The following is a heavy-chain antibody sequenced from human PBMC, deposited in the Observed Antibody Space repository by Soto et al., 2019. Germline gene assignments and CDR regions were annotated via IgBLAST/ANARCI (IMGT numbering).Heavy chain of an antibody. CDR1: GGTFSSYA. CDR2: IIPIFGTA. V-gene: IGHV1-69*13. CDR3: ARGIAVAGPVDD. D-gene: IGHD6-19*01. J-gene: IGHJ4*02. Sequence: SVKVSCKASGGTFSSYASSWVRQAPGQGLEWMGGIIPIFGTANYAQKFQGRVTITADESKSTDYMELSSLRSEDTAVYYCARGIAVAGPVDDLGQGTLVTFCS.